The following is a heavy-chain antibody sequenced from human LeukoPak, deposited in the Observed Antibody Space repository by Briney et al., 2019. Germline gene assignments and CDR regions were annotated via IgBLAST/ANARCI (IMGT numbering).Heavy chain of an antibody. CDR1: GYTFTDYY. Sequence: ASVNVSCKASGYTFTDYYMHWVRQAPGQGLEWMGWINPNSGDTNYPQKFQGRVTITRDTSINTTYMELSSLRSDDAAVDYCARDTVMRRFDYWGQGTLVTVSS. D-gene: IGHD3-16*01. V-gene: IGHV1-2*02. CDR3: ARDTVMRRFDY. CDR2: INPNSGDT. J-gene: IGHJ4*02.